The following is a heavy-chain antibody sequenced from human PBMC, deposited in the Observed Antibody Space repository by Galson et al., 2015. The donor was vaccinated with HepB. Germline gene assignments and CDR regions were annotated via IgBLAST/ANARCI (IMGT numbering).Heavy chain of an antibody. J-gene: IGHJ4*02. Sequence: SLRLSCAASGFTFSSYGMHWVRQAPGKGLEWVAVISYDGSNKYYADSVKGRFTISRDNSKNTLYLQMNSLRAEDTAVYYCAKDAQMWIQLSFRGLQDYWGQGTLVTVSS. D-gene: IGHD5-18*01. CDR3: AKDAQMWIQLSFRGLQDY. CDR1: GFTFSSYG. V-gene: IGHV3-30*18. CDR2: ISYDGSNK.